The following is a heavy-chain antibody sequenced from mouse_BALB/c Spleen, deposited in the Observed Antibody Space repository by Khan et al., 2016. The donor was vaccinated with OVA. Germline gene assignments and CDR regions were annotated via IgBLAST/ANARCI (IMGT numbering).Heavy chain of an antibody. CDR2: INPSNAGT. D-gene: IGHD4-1*01. V-gene: IGHV1S136*01. CDR1: GYTFTNYV. Sequence: LQLQQPGPELVEPGASVKMSCKASGYTFTNYVMHWVKQKPGQGLEWTGYINPSNAGTRYNEKFKVKATLTSDISSTTAYMELSSLTSEDSAVYYCAREASSWDFSFPYWGQGTLVTVSA. J-gene: IGHJ3*01. CDR3: AREASSWDFSFPY.